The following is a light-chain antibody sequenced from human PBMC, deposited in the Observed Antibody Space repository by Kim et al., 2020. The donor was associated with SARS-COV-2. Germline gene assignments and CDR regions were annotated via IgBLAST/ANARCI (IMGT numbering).Light chain of an antibody. J-gene: IGLJ3*02. CDR3: VLYMGSGIWV. V-gene: IGLV8-61*01. CDR2: STN. CDR1: SGSVSTSNY. Sequence: QTVVTQEPSFSVSPGGTVTLTCGLSSGSVSTSNYPSWYQQTPGQAPRTLIYSTNIRSSGVPDRFSGSILGNKAALTITGAQADDESDYYCVLYMGSGIWVFGGGTKLTVL.